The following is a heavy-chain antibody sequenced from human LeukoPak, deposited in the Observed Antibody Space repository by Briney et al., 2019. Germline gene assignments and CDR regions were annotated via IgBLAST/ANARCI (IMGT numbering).Heavy chain of an antibody. V-gene: IGHV4-39*01. CDR1: GGSVSSGGHY. D-gene: IGHD2-15*01. J-gene: IGHJ4*02. Sequence: PSGTLSLTCIVSGGSVSSGGHYWGWIRQPPGKGLEWIGSIYYSGSTYYNPSLNNRVTIFIDMSKNQFSLRLNSVTATDTAVYYCARLVCGGGSCPAEFDYWGQGTLVTVSS. CDR3: ARLVCGGGSCPAEFDY. CDR2: IYYSGST.